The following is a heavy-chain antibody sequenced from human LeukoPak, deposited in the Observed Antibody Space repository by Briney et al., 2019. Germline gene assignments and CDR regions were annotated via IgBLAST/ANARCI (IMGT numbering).Heavy chain of an antibody. J-gene: IGHJ5*02. D-gene: IGHD4-17*01. CDR2: INPNSGDT. Sequence: ASVKVSCKASGYTFTGYYMHWVRQAPGQGLEWMGWINPNSGDTNYAQKFQGRVTMTRDTSISTAYMELSRLRSDDTAVYYCARDATSYGDYAGDWFDPWGQGTLVTVSS. CDR3: ARDATSYGDYAGDWFDP. CDR1: GYTFTGYY. V-gene: IGHV1-2*02.